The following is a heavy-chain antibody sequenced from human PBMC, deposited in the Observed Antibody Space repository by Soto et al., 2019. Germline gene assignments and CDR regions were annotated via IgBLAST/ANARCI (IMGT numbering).Heavy chain of an antibody. V-gene: IGHV3-15*07. J-gene: IGHJ4*01. CDR3: TTGVSSSWFPINNYYFES. Sequence: GGSLRLSCAASGFTFSNAWMNWVRQAPGKGLEWVGRIKSYHGGGTDYAAPVKGRFTISRDDSKNTLYLQMNGLKTEDSAVYYCTTGVSSSWFPINNYYFESWGHGTLVTVSS. CDR2: IKSYHGGGT. CDR1: GFTFSNAW. D-gene: IGHD6-13*01.